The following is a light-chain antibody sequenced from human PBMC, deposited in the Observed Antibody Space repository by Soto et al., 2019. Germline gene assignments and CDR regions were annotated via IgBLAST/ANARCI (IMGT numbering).Light chain of an antibody. Sequence: QSALTQPPSASGSPGQSVTISCTGTSSDVGGYDYVSWHQQHPGKAPKVIIYEVSNRPSGVSNRFSGSKSGNTASLTISGLQTEDEADYYCCAYTSTSALYVFGTGTKVTVL. J-gene: IGLJ1*01. V-gene: IGLV2-14*01. CDR1: SSDVGGYDY. CDR3: CAYTSTSALYV. CDR2: EVS.